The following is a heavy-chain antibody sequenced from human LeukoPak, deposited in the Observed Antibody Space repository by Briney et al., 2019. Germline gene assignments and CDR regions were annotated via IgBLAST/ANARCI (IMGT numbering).Heavy chain of an antibody. CDR1: GFTVSSNY. CDR3: VKVTAAGFVDH. V-gene: IGHV3-9*01. J-gene: IGHJ4*02. Sequence: PGGSLRLSCAASGFTVSSNYMSWVRQAPGKGLEWVSGIGWNSGGIVYADSVKGRFTISRDNAKNSLYLQMNSLGAEDTAFYYCVKVTAAGFVDHWGQGTLVTVSS. D-gene: IGHD6-13*01. CDR2: IGWNSGGI.